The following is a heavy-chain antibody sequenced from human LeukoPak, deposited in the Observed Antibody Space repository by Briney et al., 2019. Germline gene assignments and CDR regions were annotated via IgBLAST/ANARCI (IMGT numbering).Heavy chain of an antibody. CDR2: SGSAATI. CDR3: VRDNYSYRLDV. J-gene: IGHJ4*02. Sequence: PGGSLRLSCAASGFTFSNYGMTWVRQAPGKGLEWVSSSGSAATISYADSVKGRFTISRDNSKNTLYLHMNSLRAEDTAIYYCVRDNYSYRLDVWGQGTLVTVSS. CDR1: GFTFSNYG. D-gene: IGHD2-21*01. V-gene: IGHV3-23*01.